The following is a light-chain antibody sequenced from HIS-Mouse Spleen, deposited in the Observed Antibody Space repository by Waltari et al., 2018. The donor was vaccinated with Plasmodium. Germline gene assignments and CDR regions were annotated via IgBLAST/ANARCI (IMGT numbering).Light chain of an antibody. V-gene: IGLV3-25*03. J-gene: IGLJ2*01. CDR2: KDS. Sequence: SYELTQPPSVSVSPGQTARITCSGDALPKQYAYWYQQKPGQAPVLVKYKDSERPSGIPEEVSGSRSGKTVTLTISGVQAEDEADYYCQSADSSGTYVVFGGGTKLTVL. CDR3: QSADSSGTYVV. CDR1: ALPKQY.